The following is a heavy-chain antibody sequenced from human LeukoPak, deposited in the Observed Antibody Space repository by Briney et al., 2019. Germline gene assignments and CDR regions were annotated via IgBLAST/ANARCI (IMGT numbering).Heavy chain of an antibody. Sequence: SETLSLTCTVSGGSISSYYWSWIRQPPGKGLEWIGYIYYSGSTNYNLSLKSRVTISVDTSKNQFSLKLSSVTAADTAVYYCARSGIFGVVIPDYYGMDVWGQGTTVTVSS. CDR3: ARSGIFGVVIPDYYGMDV. J-gene: IGHJ6*02. V-gene: IGHV4-59*01. CDR2: IYYSGST. CDR1: GGSISSYY. D-gene: IGHD3-3*01.